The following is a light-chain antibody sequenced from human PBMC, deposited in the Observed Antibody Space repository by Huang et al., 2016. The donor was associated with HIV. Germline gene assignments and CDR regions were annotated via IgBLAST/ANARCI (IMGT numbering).Light chain of an antibody. V-gene: IGKV3-15*01. CDR1: MSVSTN. CDR3: HQYNNWLLS. J-gene: IGKJ4*01. Sequence: EIVMTQSPATLSVSTGERVTLSCRANMSVSTNLAWYQQRPCQAPRLLIYGSSTRAPGIPARFSGSGSGTEFSLTISSLQSEDFALYYCHQYNNWLLSFGGGTRVDI. CDR2: GSS.